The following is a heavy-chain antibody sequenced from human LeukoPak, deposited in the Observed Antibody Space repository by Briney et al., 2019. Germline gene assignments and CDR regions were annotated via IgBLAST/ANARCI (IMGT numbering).Heavy chain of an antibody. CDR2: ITASGANT. CDR3: AKRPGPYGVDH. Sequence: GGSLRLSCAASGFAFSSYAMSWVRQAPGKGLEWVSAITASGANTYYADSVKGRFTFSRDNSKNTLYLQMNSLRAEDTAVYYCAKRPGPYGVDHWGQGTLVTVSS. J-gene: IGHJ4*02. D-gene: IGHD4-17*01. CDR1: GFAFSSYA. V-gene: IGHV3-23*01.